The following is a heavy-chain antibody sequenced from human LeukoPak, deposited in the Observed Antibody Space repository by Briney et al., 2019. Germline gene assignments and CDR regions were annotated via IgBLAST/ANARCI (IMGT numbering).Heavy chain of an antibody. J-gene: IGHJ3*02. CDR3: AKDLVPFNGIYDPFAI. Sequence: PGGSLRLSCAASGFTFTNYAMNWVRQAPGKGLEWVSHISGPGDTTYYADSVKGRFTISRDNSRNTLDLQIYSLRAEDTAVYYCAKDLVPFNGIYDPFAIWGQGTMVTVSS. CDR2: ISGPGDTT. CDR1: GFTFTNYA. V-gene: IGHV3-23*01. D-gene: IGHD2-8*01.